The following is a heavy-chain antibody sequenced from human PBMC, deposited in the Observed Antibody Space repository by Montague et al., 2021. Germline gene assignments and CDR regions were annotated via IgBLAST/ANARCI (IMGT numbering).Heavy chain of an antibody. CDR3: ARDSYSSGWYSAEYFQH. V-gene: IGHV3-48*02. CDR1: GFTFRTYG. J-gene: IGHJ1*01. Sequence: SLRLSCAASGFTFRTYGMNWVRQAPGKGLECVSYITGSSSSIYYADSVRGRFTISRDNPKNSLYLQMNSLRDEDTAVYYCARDSYSSGWYSAEYFQHWGQGTLVTVSS. D-gene: IGHD6-19*01. CDR2: ITGSSSSI.